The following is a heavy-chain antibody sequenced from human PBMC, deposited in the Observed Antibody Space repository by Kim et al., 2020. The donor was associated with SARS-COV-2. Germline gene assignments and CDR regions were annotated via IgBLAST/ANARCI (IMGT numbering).Heavy chain of an antibody. CDR1: GYTFTSYA. CDR3: AREVTRGLYYYGSGSYGWFDP. CDR2: INTNTGNP. D-gene: IGHD3-10*01. J-gene: IGHJ5*02. Sequence: ASVKVSCKASGYTFTSYAMNWVRQAPGQGLEWMGWINTNTGNPTYAQGFTGRFVFSLDTSVSTAYLQISSLKAEDTAVYYCAREVTRGLYYYGSGSYGWFDPWGQGTLVTVSS. V-gene: IGHV7-4-1*02.